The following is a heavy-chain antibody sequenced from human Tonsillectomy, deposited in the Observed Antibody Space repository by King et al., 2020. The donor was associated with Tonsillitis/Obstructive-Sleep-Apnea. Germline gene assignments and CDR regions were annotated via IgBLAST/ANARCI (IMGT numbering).Heavy chain of an antibody. CDR3: AGGPSLIKINY. V-gene: IGHV4-59*01. CDR2: IYYSGSI. D-gene: IGHD3-9*01. J-gene: IGHJ4*02. Sequence: QVQLQESGPGLVKPSETLSLTCTVSGASISSYYWSWIRQPPGKGLECIGYIYYSGSIDYNPSLKSRVTISLDTSKSQFSLRVSSVTAADTAVYYCAGGPSLIKINYWGRGTLVTVSS. CDR1: GASISSYY.